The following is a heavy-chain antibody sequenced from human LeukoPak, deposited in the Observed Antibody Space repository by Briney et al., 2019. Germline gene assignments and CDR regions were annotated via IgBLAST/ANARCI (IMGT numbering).Heavy chain of an antibody. Sequence: GVSLRLSCTASGFTFSDYWMSWVRQAPARGLEWVANIHRDGNEKFYVDSVKGRFTISRDNARNSLFLEMNSLEVEDTAVYYCARGTHDTPSSGWYLTQVYYFDYWGQGTLVTVSS. J-gene: IGHJ4*02. CDR2: IHRDGNEK. CDR3: ARGTHDTPSSGWYLTQVYYFDY. CDR1: GFTFSDYW. V-gene: IGHV3-7*01. D-gene: IGHD6-19*01.